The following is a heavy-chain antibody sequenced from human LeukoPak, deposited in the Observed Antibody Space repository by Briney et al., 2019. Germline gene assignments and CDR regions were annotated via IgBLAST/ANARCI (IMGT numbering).Heavy chain of an antibody. CDR1: GFTFSTYW. V-gene: IGHV3-7*01. CDR2: INQGGRAT. J-gene: IGHJ4*02. D-gene: IGHD6-19*01. CDR3: ARVTWSEAGLQQWYFDY. Sequence: PGGSLRLSCAASGFTFSTYWMSWVRQAPGKGLEWLANINQGGRATYYMNSVKGRFTIARDNRKNSLYLQMNSLEAEDTAVYHCARVTWSEAGLQQWYFDYWGQGTLVTVSS.